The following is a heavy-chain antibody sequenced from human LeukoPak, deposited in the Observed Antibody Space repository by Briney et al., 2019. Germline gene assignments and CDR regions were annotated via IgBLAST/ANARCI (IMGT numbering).Heavy chain of an antibody. CDR2: IYTSGST. CDR1: GGSISSGSYY. D-gene: IGHD2-2*01. Sequence: PSQTLSLTCTVSGGSISSGSYYWSWIRQPAGKGLEWIGRIYTSGSTNYNPSLKSRVTISVDTSKNQFSLKLSSVTAADTAVYYCARDPNVVPAAERHNWYFDLWGRGTLVTVSS. J-gene: IGHJ2*01. V-gene: IGHV4-61*02. CDR3: ARDPNVVPAAERHNWYFDL.